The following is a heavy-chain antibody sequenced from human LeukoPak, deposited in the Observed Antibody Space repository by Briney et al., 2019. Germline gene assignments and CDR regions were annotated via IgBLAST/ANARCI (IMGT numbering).Heavy chain of an antibody. CDR2: INPNSGGT. CDR1: GYTFTGYY. Sequence: ASVKVSCKASGYTFTGYYMHWVRQAPGQGLEWMGRINPNSGGTNYAQKFQGRVTMTRDTSISTAYMELSRLGSDDTAVYYCASLGGWDYYDSSGYYYSGAFDIWGQGTMVTVSS. V-gene: IGHV1-2*06. CDR3: ASLGGWDYYDSSGYYYSGAFDI. D-gene: IGHD3-22*01. J-gene: IGHJ3*02.